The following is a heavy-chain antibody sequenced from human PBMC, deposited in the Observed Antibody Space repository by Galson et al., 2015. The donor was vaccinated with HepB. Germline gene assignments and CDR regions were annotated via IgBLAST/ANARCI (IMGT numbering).Heavy chain of an antibody. V-gene: IGHV4-59*01. Sequence: SETLSLTCTVSGGSISSYYWSWIRQPPGEGLEWIGYIYYSGSTNYNPSLKTRVTISVDTSKNQFSLKLSSVTAADTAVYYFARSRPVWFGGGYYYYYGMDVWGQGTTVTVS. J-gene: IGHJ6*02. CDR1: GGSISSYY. CDR3: ARSRPVWFGGGYYYYYGMDV. D-gene: IGHD3-10*01. CDR2: IYYSGST.